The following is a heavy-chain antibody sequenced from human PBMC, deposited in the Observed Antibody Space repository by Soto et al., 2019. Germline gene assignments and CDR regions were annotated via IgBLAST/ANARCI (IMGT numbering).Heavy chain of an antibody. CDR1: GYSFTSYW. J-gene: IGHJ6*02. Sequence: ESLKISCKGSGYSFTSYWISWVRQMPGKGLEWMGRIDPSDSYTNYSPSFQGHVTISADKSISTAYLQWSSLKASDTAMYYCARQTAYSDFWSGYPPNYCYYGMDVWGQGTTVTVSS. CDR3: ARQTAYSDFWSGYPPNYCYYGMDV. V-gene: IGHV5-10-1*01. D-gene: IGHD3-3*01. CDR2: IDPSDSYT.